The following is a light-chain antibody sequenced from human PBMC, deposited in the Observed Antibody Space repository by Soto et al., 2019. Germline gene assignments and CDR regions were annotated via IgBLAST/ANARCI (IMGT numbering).Light chain of an antibody. CDR1: SSDVGAYDF. CDR2: DVN. CDR3: DSYSTSILRVI. J-gene: IGLJ2*01. Sequence: QSALTQPASVSGSPGQSITFSCTGSSSDVGAYDFVSWYRQHPGKAPKFLLYDVNNRPSGVSYRFSASKSGNTASLNISRLQAEDEADYYCDSYSTSILRVIFGGGTKRTVL. V-gene: IGLV2-14*03.